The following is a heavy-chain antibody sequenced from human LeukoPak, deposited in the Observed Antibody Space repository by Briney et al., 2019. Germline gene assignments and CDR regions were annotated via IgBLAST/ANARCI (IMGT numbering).Heavy chain of an antibody. Sequence: SETLSLTCTVSGGSISTSNYYWGWIRQPPGKGLEWIGSIYYSGSTYYNPSLKSRVTISVDTSKNQFSLKLSSVTAADTAVYYCARVEYSSSSLDYWGQGTLVTVSS. CDR3: ARVEYSSSSLDY. CDR1: GGSISTSNYY. V-gene: IGHV4-39*07. CDR2: IYYSGST. J-gene: IGHJ4*02. D-gene: IGHD6-6*01.